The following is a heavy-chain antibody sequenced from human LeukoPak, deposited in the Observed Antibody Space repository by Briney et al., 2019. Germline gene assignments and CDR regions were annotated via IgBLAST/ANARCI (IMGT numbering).Heavy chain of an antibody. CDR3: ARSGADDYFDY. J-gene: IGHJ4*02. CDR2: IYYSGST. V-gene: IGHV4-59*01. Sequence: SETLSLTCTVSGGSIGSYYWSWIRQPPGKGLEWIGYIYYSGSTNYNPSLKSRVTISVDTSKNQFSLKLSSVTAADTAVYYCARSGADDYFDYWGQGTLVTVSS. CDR1: GGSIGSYY.